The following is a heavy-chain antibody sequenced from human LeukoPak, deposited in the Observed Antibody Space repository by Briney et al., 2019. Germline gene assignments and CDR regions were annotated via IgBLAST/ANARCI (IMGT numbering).Heavy chain of an antibody. D-gene: IGHD6-13*01. J-gene: IGHJ4*02. CDR2: ISRNSRYI. CDR1: GFCFSTYS. CDR3: AKDIVGSSWGGFDY. V-gene: IGHV3-21*04. Sequence: GGSLRLSCAASGFCFSTYSMNWVRQAPGKGLEWVSYISRNSRYIYYADSTRGRFTISRDNAKNSLYLQMNSLRAEDTALYYCAKDIVGSSWGGFDYWGQGTLVTVSS.